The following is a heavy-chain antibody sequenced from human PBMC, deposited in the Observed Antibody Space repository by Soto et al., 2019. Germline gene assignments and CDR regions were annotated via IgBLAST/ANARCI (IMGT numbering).Heavy chain of an antibody. CDR1: GFTFSHYA. V-gene: IGHV3-30*18. Sequence: QVQLVESGGGVVQPGRSLRLSCAASGFTFSHYAMHWVRQAPGKGLEWVALMSYDGSNEYYADSVKGRFTNSRDNSKKPRYLQMNSLRAEDTAVDYRAKDGSHNCDCCCPGALVTVSS. CDR2: MSYDGSNE. D-gene: IGHD1-26*01. CDR3: AKDGSHNCDC. J-gene: IGHJ4*02.